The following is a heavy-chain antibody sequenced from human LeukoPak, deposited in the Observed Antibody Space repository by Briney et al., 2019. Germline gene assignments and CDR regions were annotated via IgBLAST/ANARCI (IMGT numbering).Heavy chain of an antibody. CDR2: IYYSGST. J-gene: IGHJ3*02. Sequence: SGTLSLTCTVSGGSVSSGSYYWSWIRQPPGKGLEWIGYIYYSGSTNHNPSLKSRVTISVDTSKNQFSLKLSSVTAADTAVYYCTRDSTVGHAFDIWGQGTMVTVSS. CDR1: GGSVSSGSYY. CDR3: TRDSTVGHAFDI. D-gene: IGHD2-15*01. V-gene: IGHV4-61*01.